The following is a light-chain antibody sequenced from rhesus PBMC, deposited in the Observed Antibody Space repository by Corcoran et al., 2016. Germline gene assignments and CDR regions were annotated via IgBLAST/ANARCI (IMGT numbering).Light chain of an antibody. V-gene: IGKV1-33*02. CDR2: NAS. J-gene: IGKJ4*01. CDR1: QDIRKD. Sequence: IQMTQSPSSLSASVGDTVTITCQASQDIRKDIDWNQQKPGKAPKLLIHNASHLQSGVPSRFSGSGAGTDYTLTICCLQPNDFPTYYCRQHESSPVAFGGGTKVEVK. CDR3: RQHESSPVA.